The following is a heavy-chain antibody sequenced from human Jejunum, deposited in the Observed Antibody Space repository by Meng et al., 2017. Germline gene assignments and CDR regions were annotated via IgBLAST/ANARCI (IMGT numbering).Heavy chain of an antibody. D-gene: IGHD1-26*01. J-gene: IGHJ4*02. Sequence: VQLPESGPGLVRPSGTLSLICTVSGGSVSRAGYQWGWIRQPPGKGLEWIGYASTNYNPSLKSRVTISLDTSRNQFSLSLSSVTAADTAVYYCARDHMGSLDYWGQGILVTVSS. CDR3: ARDHMGSLDY. CDR1: GGSVSRAGYQ. CDR2: AST. V-gene: IGHV4-61*08.